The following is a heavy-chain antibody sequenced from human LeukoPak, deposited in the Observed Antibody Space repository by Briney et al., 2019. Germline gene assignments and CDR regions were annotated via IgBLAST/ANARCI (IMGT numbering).Heavy chain of an antibody. CDR2: ISGSDDTT. Sequence: GGSLRLSCAASGFTFSSSGMSWVRQAPGKGLEWVSSISGSDDTTYYAESVKGRFTISRDNSKNTLYLQMNSLRAEDTALYYCANNRHSSRWRGAFDVWGQGTMVTVSS. D-gene: IGHD6-13*01. CDR1: GFTFSSSG. J-gene: IGHJ3*01. V-gene: IGHV3-23*01. CDR3: ANNRHSSRWRGAFDV.